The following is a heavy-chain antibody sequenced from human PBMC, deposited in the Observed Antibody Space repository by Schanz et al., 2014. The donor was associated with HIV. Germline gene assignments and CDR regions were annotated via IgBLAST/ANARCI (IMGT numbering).Heavy chain of an antibody. V-gene: IGHV1-18*04. Sequence: QVQLVQSGAEVKKPGASVKVSCKASGHTFTNYGISWVRQAPGQGLEWMGWISVYNGNTNYAQKVQDRVTMTTDTSTSTVYMELSSLRSEDTAVYYCARGAAEMATMTPWRYWGQGTLVTVSS. D-gene: IGHD5-12*01. J-gene: IGHJ4*02. CDR2: ISVYNGNT. CDR3: ARGAAEMATMTPWRY. CDR1: GHTFTNYG.